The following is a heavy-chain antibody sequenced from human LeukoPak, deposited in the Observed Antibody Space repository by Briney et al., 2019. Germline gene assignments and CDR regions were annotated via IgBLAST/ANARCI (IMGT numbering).Heavy chain of an antibody. CDR1: GFTFGDYA. V-gene: IGHV3-49*04. D-gene: IGHD2-21*02. CDR3: SREAYCGGDCYPGSGY. J-gene: IGHJ4*02. CDR2: IRRKCYGGTT. Sequence: GGSLRLSCTASGFTFGDYAMSWVRQAPGKGLEWVGFIRRKCYGGTTEYAAAVKGRFTISRDDSKSIAYLQMNSLKTEDTAVYYCSREAYCGGDCYPGSGYWGQGTLVTVSS.